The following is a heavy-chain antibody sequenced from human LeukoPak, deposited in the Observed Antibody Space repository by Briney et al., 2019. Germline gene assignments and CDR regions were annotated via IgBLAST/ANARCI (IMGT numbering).Heavy chain of an antibody. Sequence: SETLSLTCTVSGGSISSYYWSWLRQPPGKGLEWIGYIYYSGSTNYNPSLKSRVTISVDTSKNQFSLKLSSVTAADTAVYYCARGQQPFDPWGQGTLVTVSS. D-gene: IGHD1-1*01. CDR1: GGSISSYY. CDR2: IYYSGST. V-gene: IGHV4-59*01. J-gene: IGHJ5*02. CDR3: ARGQQPFDP.